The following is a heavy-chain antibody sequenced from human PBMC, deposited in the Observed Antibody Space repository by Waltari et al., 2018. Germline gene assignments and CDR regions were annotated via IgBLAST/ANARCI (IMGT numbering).Heavy chain of an antibody. CDR1: GFTVSNTF. J-gene: IGHJ4*02. CDR3: ASSNDYGDY. CDR2: IYSDGST. D-gene: IGHD2-8*01. V-gene: IGHV3-53*02. Sequence: EVQLVETGGGLIQPGGSLRLSCAASGFTVSNTFMSWVRQAPGKGLEWVSFIYSDGSTFDADSVKGRFTISRDSSKNTLFLQMNSLRAEDTAVYYCASSNDYGDYWGQGTLVTVSS.